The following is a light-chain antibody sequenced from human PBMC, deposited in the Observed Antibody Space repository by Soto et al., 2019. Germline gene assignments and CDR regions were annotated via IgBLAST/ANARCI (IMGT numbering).Light chain of an antibody. CDR3: LSYAGTDNLV. Sequence: QSALTQPPSASGSPGQSVAISCTGTNSDVGGYNYVSWYQQHPGSAPKLIIYEVNKRPSGAPDRFSGSKSGNTASLTVSGLQAEDEAYYYCLSYAGTDNLVFGGGTKLTVL. CDR2: EVN. V-gene: IGLV2-8*01. CDR1: NSDVGGYNY. J-gene: IGLJ2*01.